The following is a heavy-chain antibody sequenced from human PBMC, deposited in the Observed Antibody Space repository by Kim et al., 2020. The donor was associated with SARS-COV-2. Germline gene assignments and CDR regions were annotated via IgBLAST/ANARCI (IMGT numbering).Heavy chain of an antibody. V-gene: IGHV4-34*01. CDR3: ASLYYDLYYYYYYGMDV. J-gene: IGHJ6*01. CDR1: GGSFSGYY. Sequence: SETLSLTCAVYGGSFSGYYWSWIRQPPGKGLEWIGEINHSGSTNYNPSLKSRVTISVDTSKNQFSLKLSSVTAADTAVYYCASLYYDLYYYYYYGMDVWG. CDR2: INHSGST. D-gene: IGHD3-3*01.